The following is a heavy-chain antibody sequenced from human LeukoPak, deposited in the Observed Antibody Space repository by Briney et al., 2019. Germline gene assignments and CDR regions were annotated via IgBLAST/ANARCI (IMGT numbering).Heavy chain of an antibody. V-gene: IGHV3-48*02. Sequence: PGGSLRLSCAASGFTFSSYSMDWVRQAPGKGLEWVSYISSTGRTIYYADSVKGRFTISRDNAKNSLYLQMNSLRDEDTAVYYCARMYYYDSSGFYEGYWGQGTLVTVSS. J-gene: IGHJ4*02. CDR3: ARMYYYDSSGFYEGY. D-gene: IGHD3-22*01. CDR2: ISSTGRTI. CDR1: GFTFSSYS.